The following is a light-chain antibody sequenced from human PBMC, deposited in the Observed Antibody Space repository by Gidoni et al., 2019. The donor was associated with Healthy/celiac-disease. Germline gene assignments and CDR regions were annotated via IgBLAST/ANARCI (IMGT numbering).Light chain of an antibody. V-gene: IGLV1-44*01. J-gene: IGLJ1*01. CDR2: SNN. Sequence: QSVLTQPPSASGTPGQRVTISCSGSSSNIGSNTVNWYQQRPGTAPKLLIYSNNQRPSGVPDRFSGSKSGTSASLAISGLQSEDEADYYCAAWDDSLNGQGVFGTGTKVTVL. CDR3: AAWDDSLNGQGV. CDR1: SSNIGSNT.